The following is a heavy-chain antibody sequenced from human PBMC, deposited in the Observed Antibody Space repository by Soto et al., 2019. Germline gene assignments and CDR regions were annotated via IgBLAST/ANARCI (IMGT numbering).Heavy chain of an antibody. V-gene: IGHV4-59*11. J-gene: IGHJ6*02. CDR3: ARDGREASGMDV. D-gene: IGHD1-26*01. CDR2: IYYRGST. Sequence: SETLSLACTVSGGSISSHYWSWVRQAPGKGLEWIGHIYYRGSTTYNPSLRSRSTISVDTSNNQFSLKLNSVTTADTAVYYCARDGREASGMDVWGQGTKVTVSS. CDR1: GGSISSHY.